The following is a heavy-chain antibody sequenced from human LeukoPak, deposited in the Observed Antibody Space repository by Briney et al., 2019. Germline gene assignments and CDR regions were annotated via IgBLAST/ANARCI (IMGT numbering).Heavy chain of an antibody. J-gene: IGHJ4*02. D-gene: IGHD6-13*01. CDR3: ARDFFPIVDSTWYEIGY. CDR2: ISYDGYDK. V-gene: IGHV3-30-3*01. Sequence: GGSLRLSCAASGFTFNDYAMYWVRQTPGKGLEWVALISYDGYDKSYADSVRGRFTISRDNSKNTLYLQMDSLRSEDTAVYYCARDFFPIVDSTWYEIGYWGQGTLVTVSS. CDR1: GFTFNDYA.